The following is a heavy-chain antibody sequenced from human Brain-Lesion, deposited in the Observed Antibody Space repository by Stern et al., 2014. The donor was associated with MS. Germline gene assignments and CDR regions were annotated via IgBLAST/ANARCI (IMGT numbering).Heavy chain of an antibody. CDR3: ARGRVVPGFQYYATDV. D-gene: IGHD2-2*01. J-gene: IGHJ6*02. Sequence: QLQLQESGPGLVKPSQTLSLSCTVSGGSISSGGYYWSWIRQPAGKGLEWIGRIFNSGSTSYTPSLKSRVTISIDTSKNHFSLRLNSMTAADTAVYYCARGRVVPGFQYYATDVWGQGTTVIVSS. CDR1: GGSISSGGYY. CDR2: IFNSGST. V-gene: IGHV4-61*02.